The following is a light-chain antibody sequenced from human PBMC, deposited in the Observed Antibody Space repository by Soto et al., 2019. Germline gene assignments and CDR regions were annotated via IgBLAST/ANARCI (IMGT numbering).Light chain of an antibody. CDR2: AAS. V-gene: IGKV3-15*01. Sequence: DIVMTQSPATLSVSPGERATLSCRASQIIRDNLAWYQQRPGQAPRLLIYAASSRASGVPARFSGSGSGTEFTLSISSLQSEDFAVYYCQQYNNWPPYTFGQGTKVDIK. CDR1: QIIRDN. CDR3: QQYNNWPPYT. J-gene: IGKJ2*01.